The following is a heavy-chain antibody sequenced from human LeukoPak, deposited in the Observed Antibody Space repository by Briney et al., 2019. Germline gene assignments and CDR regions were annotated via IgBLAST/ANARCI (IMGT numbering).Heavy chain of an antibody. Sequence: GASVKVSCKASGYTFTSYDINWVRQATGQGLEWMGWMNPNSGNTGYAQKFQGRVTMTRNTSISTACMELSSLRSEDTAVYYCARGGGPYDKIRYCSSTSCRNWFDPWGQGTLVTVSS. J-gene: IGHJ5*02. D-gene: IGHD2-2*01. CDR2: MNPNSGNT. V-gene: IGHV1-8*01. CDR1: GYTFTSYD. CDR3: ARGGGPYDKIRYCSSTSCRNWFDP.